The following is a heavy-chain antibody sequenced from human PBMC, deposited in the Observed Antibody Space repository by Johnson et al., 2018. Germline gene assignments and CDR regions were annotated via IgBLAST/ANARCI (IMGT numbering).Heavy chain of an antibody. CDR2: ISYDGSNN. V-gene: IGHV3-30*03. CDR3: ARDQYYYISRTYPSGWFDT. D-gene: IGHD3-10*01. J-gene: IGHJ5*02. Sequence: QVQLVESGGGVVQSGRSLRLSCAASGFTFSSYGMHWVRQAPGKGLEWVAVISYDGSNNYFADSVKGRLTVSRDNSKNTLYLQMNSLRAEDTAGYYCARDQYYYISRTYPSGWFDTWGQGTLVTVSS. CDR1: GFTFSSYG.